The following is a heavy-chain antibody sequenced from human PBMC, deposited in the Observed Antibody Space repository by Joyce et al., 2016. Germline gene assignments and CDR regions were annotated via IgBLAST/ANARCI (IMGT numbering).Heavy chain of an antibody. CDR3: FRLSTVTTPYFPDQ. V-gene: IGHV3-72*01. J-gene: IGHJ4*02. D-gene: IGHD4-11*01. CDR2: IRNRANSYTT. CDR1: GFTFSDHY. Sequence: DVHLVESGGVLVQPGGSLRLSCAASGFTFSDHYMDWVRQAPGKGLEWVGRIRNRANSYTTEYATSVKGRFIISRDDSKNSLYLQMTSLRTEDTAVYYCFRLSTVTTPYFPDQGGQGTLVIVSS.